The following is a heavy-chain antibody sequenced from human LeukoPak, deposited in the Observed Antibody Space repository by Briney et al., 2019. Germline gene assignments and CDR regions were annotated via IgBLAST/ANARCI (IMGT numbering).Heavy chain of an antibody. V-gene: IGHV3-48*01. CDR1: GYTFSSYS. J-gene: IGHJ4*02. Sequence: GGSLRLSCAASGYTFSSYSMNWVRQARGKELEWISYIGISSGNTKYADSVKGRFTISGDKAKNSVYLQMNSLRVEDAAVYYCARDTKYAFDNWGQGTLVTVSS. CDR3: ARDTKYAFDN. CDR2: IGISSGNT. D-gene: IGHD2-2*01.